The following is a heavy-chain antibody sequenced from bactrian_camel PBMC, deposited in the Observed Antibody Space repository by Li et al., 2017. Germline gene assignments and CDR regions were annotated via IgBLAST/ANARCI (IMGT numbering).Heavy chain of an antibody. V-gene: IGHV3S1*01. D-gene: IGHD3*01. CDR2: ITAPGVKT. CDR3: AVDPLCSTAARFLRLTPDFPF. J-gene: IGHJ6*01. Sequence: VQLVESGGGSVQAGGSLRLSCSASGFTYSTYCMAWFRQAPGQQREGVASITAPGVKTCYADSVKGRFTISVGGAENTHYLQMNSLKPDDTATYYCAVDPLCSTAARFLRLTPDFPFWGQGTQVTVS. CDR1: GFTYSTYC.